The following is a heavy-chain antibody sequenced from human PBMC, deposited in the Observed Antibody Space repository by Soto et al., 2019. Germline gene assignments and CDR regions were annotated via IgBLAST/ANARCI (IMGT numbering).Heavy chain of an antibody. CDR2: MNPNSGNT. CDR3: ARGVDVSSWRPYYGMDV. D-gene: IGHD6-13*01. V-gene: IGHV1-8*01. J-gene: IGHJ6*02. Sequence: ASVKVSCKAFGYTFTSYDINWVRQATGQGLEWMGWMNPNSGNTGYAQKFQGRVTMTRNTSISTAYMELSSLRSEDTAVYYCARGVDVSSWRPYYGMDVWGQGTTVTVSS. CDR1: GYTFTSYD.